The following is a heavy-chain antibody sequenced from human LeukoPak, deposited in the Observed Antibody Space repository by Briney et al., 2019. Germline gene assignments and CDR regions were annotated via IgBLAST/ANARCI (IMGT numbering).Heavy chain of an antibody. CDR3: ARESSSWYPDY. D-gene: IGHD6-13*01. V-gene: IGHV1-2*02. J-gene: IGHJ4*02. Sequence: ASVKVSCKASGYTFTGYYMHWVRQAPGRGLEWMGWINPNSGGTNYAQKFQGRVTMTRDTSVSTAYMELSRLRSDDTAVYYCARESSSWYPDYWGQGTLVTVSS. CDR2: INPNSGGT. CDR1: GYTFTGYY.